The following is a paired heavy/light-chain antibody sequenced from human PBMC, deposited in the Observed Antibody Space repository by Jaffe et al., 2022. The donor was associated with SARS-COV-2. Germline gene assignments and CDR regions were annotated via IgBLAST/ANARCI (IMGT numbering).Light chain of an antibody. V-gene: IGKV3-20*01. J-gene: IGKJ2*01. CDR1: QSVSSSY. CDR2: GAS. CDR3: QQYGSSPPGYT. Sequence: EIVLTQSPGTLSLSPGERATLSCRASQSVSSSYLAWYQQKPGQAPRLLIYGASSRATGIPDRFSGSGSGTDFTLTISRLEPEDFAVYYCQQYGSSPPGYTFGQGTKLEIK.
Heavy chain of an antibody. D-gene: IGHD2-2*01. V-gene: IGHV3-11*01. CDR2: ISSSGSTI. CDR3: ARVVRVRDCSSTSCTAYNWFDP. Sequence: QVQLVESGGGLVKPGGSLRLSCAASGFTFSDYYMSWIRQAPGKGLEWVSYISSSGSTIYYADSVKGRFTISRDNAKNSLYLQMNSLRAEDTAVYYCARVVRVRDCSSTSCTAYNWFDPWGQGTLVTVSS. CDR1: GFTFSDYY. J-gene: IGHJ5*02.